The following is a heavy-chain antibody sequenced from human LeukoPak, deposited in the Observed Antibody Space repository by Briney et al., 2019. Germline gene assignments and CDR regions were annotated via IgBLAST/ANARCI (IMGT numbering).Heavy chain of an antibody. V-gene: IGHV4-59*08. D-gene: IGHD2-15*01. CDR2: IYYSGST. CDR3: ARLWDCSGGSCRNWFDP. Sequence: SETLSLTCTVSGGSISSYYWSWIRQPPGKGLEWIGYIYYSGSTNQNPSLKSQVTISVDTSKNQFSLKLSSVTAADTAVYYCARLWDCSGGSCRNWFDPWGQGTPVTVTS. J-gene: IGHJ5*02. CDR1: GGSISSYY.